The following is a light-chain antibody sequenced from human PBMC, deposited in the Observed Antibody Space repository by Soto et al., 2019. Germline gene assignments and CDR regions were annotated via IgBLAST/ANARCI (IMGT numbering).Light chain of an antibody. J-gene: IGKJ1*01. Sequence: DIQMTQSPSTLSASVGDRVTITCRASQSISSWLAWYEQKPGKAPKLLIYKASTLKSGVPSRFSGSGSGTEFTLTISSLQSADFAVYYCQQYNDNWPTFGQGTKVDIK. V-gene: IGKV1-5*03. CDR2: KAS. CDR1: QSISSW. CDR3: QQYNDNWPT.